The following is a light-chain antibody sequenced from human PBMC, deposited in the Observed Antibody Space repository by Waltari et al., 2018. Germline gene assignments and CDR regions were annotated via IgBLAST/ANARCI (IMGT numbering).Light chain of an antibody. Sequence: EIVMTQSPATLSVSPGERAPLSCRASQSVSSNLAWYQQKPGQAPRLLIYGASTRATGIPARFSGSGSGTEFTLTISSMQSEDFAVYYCQQYNNWPRPFGQGTKVEIK. V-gene: IGKV3-15*01. CDR1: QSVSSN. CDR2: GAS. CDR3: QQYNNWPRP. J-gene: IGKJ1*01.